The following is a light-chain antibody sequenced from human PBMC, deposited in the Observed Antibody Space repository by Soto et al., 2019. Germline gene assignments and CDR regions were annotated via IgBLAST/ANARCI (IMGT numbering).Light chain of an antibody. CDR1: QSIITW. Sequence: DIQMTQSPSTLSASVGDRVTITCRASQSIITWLAWYQQKPGKAPKRLIYQASTLKSGVPSRFSGSGSGTDFTLTISSLQPDDFATYYCQDYSSTSGLTFGGGAKVEIK. J-gene: IGKJ4*01. CDR2: QAS. CDR3: QDYSSTSGLT. V-gene: IGKV1-5*03.